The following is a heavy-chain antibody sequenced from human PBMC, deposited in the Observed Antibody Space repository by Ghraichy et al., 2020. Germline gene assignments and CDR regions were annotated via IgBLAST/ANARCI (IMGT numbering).Heavy chain of an antibody. Sequence: GGSLRLSCAASGFTFSSYDLHWVRQATGKGLEWVSAIGTAGDTYYPGSVKGRFTISRENAKNSLYLQMNSLRAGDTAVYYCARSLRVLVAGPITHGLVYSGDYYYYGMDVWGQGTTVTVSS. CDR2: IGTAGDT. V-gene: IGHV3-13*01. CDR3: ARSLRVLVAGPITHGLVYSGDYYYYGMDV. J-gene: IGHJ6*02. CDR1: GFTFSSYD. D-gene: IGHD2-15*01.